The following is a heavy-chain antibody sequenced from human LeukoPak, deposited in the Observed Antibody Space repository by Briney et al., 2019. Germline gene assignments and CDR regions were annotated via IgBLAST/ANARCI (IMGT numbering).Heavy chain of an antibody. CDR2: ISGSGGNT. V-gene: IGHV3-23*01. J-gene: IGHJ4*02. CDR1: GFTFSSYA. D-gene: IGHD3-10*01. CDR3: SKDQGGGLGSYTWGNFDY. Sequence: GGSLRLSCAASGFTFSSYAMNWVRQAPGKGLEWVSAISGSGGNTYYADSVKGRFTISRDNSKNTLYLQMNSLRAEDTAVYYCSKDQGGGLGSYTWGNFDYWGQGTLVTVSS.